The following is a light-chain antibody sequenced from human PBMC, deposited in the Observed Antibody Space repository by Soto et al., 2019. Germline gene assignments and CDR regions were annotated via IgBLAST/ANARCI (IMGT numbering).Light chain of an antibody. CDR3: QQYGSSPT. Sequence: EIVLTQSPGTLSLSPGEGATLSFRASQSINSFLAWYQQRRGQAPRLLIHGASNRATGIPDRFSGSGSGTDFTLTISRLEPEDFAVYYSQQYGSSPTFGQRSKV. J-gene: IGKJ1*01. V-gene: IGKV3-20*01. CDR1: QSINSF. CDR2: GAS.